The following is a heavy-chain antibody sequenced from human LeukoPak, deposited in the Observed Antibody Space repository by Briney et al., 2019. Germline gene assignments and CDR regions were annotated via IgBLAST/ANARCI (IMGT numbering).Heavy chain of an antibody. CDR2: IRYDGSSK. Sequence: GGSLRLSCAASGFTFSNYGMHWVRQAPGKGLEWVAFIRYDGSSKYYADSVKGRFTISRDNSKNTLYLQMDSLRAEDTAIYYCARCSGWAFKNWGQGTLVTVSS. J-gene: IGHJ4*02. V-gene: IGHV3-30*02. CDR1: GFTFSNYG. D-gene: IGHD6-19*01. CDR3: ARCSGWAFKN.